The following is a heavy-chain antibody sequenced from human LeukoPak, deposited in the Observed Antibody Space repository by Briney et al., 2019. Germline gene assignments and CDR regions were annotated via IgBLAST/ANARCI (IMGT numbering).Heavy chain of an antibody. J-gene: IGHJ4*02. D-gene: IGHD3-10*01. CDR3: ARSYYSSGSYPLDY. CDR1: GGSISSYY. V-gene: IGHV4-59*01. Sequence: PSETLSLTCTVSGGSISSYYWSWIRQPPGKGLEWIGYIYYSGSTNYNPSLKSRVTISVDASKNQFSLKPSSVTAADTAVYYCARSYYSSGSYPLDYWGQGTLVTVSS. CDR2: IYYSGST.